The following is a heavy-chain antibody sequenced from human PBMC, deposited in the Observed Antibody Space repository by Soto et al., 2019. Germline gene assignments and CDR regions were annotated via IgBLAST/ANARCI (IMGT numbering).Heavy chain of an antibody. Sequence: SVKVSCKASGGTFSRYAISWVRQAPGQGLEWMGGIIPIFGTANYAQKFQGRVTITADESTSTAYMELSSLRSEDTAVYYCARGVGYCNSTSCYLLGSYYYYGMDVWGQGTTVTVSS. CDR1: GGTFSRYA. CDR2: IIPIFGTA. CDR3: ARGVGYCNSTSCYLLGSYYYYGMDV. V-gene: IGHV1-69*13. D-gene: IGHD2-2*01. J-gene: IGHJ6*02.